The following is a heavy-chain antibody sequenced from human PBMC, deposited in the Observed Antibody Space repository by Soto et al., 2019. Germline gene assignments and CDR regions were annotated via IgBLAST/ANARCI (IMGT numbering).Heavy chain of an antibody. V-gene: IGHV3-7*05. D-gene: IGHD3-10*01. Sequence: EVQLVESGGGLVQPGGSLRLSCAASGFTFSAYWMSWVRQAPGKGLECVANIKTDGGEKYYVDPVKGRFTISRDDAKHSLYLQMNSLRAEDTAVYYCASSMGRGGNDYWGQGTLVAVSS. CDR1: GFTFSAYW. J-gene: IGHJ4*02. CDR2: IKTDGGEK. CDR3: ASSMGRGGNDY.